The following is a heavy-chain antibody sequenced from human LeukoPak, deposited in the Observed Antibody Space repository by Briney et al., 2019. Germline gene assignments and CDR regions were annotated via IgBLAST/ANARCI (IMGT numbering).Heavy chain of an antibody. V-gene: IGHV4-4*07. CDR2: ISPTGST. D-gene: IGHD5-24*01. CDR1: RGSISPHY. J-gene: IGHJ4*02. Sequence: PSETLSLTCTVSRGSISPHYWSWIRQPAGKGLDWIGRISPTGSTNYNPSLNSRVTMSVDSSKNQVSLTLNSMTAADTAVYYCAREVEMATQFDYWGQGTLVTVSS. CDR3: AREVEMATQFDY.